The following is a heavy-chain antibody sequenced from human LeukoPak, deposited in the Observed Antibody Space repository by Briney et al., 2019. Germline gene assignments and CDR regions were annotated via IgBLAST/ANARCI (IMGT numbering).Heavy chain of an antibody. J-gene: IGHJ5*02. D-gene: IGHD3-3*01. CDR3: ARQRLWSGYWFDP. CDR2: IYTSGGT. CDR1: GGSISSDTYY. V-gene: IGHV4-61*02. Sequence: PSETLSLTCTVSGGSISSDTYYWSWIRQPAGKGLEWIGRIYTSGGTNYNPSLKSRVTISIDMSKNQLSLKLSSVTAADTAMYYCARQRLWSGYWFDPWGQGTLVTVSS.